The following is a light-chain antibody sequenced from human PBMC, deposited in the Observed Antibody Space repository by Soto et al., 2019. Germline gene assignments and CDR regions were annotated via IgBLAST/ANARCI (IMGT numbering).Light chain of an antibody. CDR3: QQYDTPLFT. CDR1: QSVTNNF. CDR2: GAS. Sequence: IVLTQSPGTLSLSPGERATLSCGASQSVTNNFLAWYQQKPGQAPRLLIYGASSRATGVPDRFSGSGSGTDFTLTISRLEPGDFAVYYCQQYDTPLFTFGPGTKVDIK. V-gene: IGKV3-20*01. J-gene: IGKJ3*01.